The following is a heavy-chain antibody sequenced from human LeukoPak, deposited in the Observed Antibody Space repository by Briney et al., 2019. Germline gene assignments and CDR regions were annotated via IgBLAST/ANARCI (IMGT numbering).Heavy chain of an antibody. D-gene: IGHD3-10*01. Sequence: GGSLRLSCAASGFTVSSNYMSWVRQAPGKGLEWVSVIYSGGSTYYADSVKGRFTISRDNSKNTLYLQMNSLRAEDTAVYYCARGLAGSGSYFSYYFDYWGQGTLVTVSS. CDR3: ARGLAGSGSYFSYYFDY. CDR1: GFTVSSNY. J-gene: IGHJ4*02. V-gene: IGHV3-53*01. CDR2: IYSGGST.